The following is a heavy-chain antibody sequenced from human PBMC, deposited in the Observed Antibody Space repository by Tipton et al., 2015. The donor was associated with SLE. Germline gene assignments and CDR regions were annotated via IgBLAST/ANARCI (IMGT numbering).Heavy chain of an antibody. CDR2: ITHSGST. V-gene: IGHV4-34*01. J-gene: IGHJ3*02. D-gene: IGHD3-3*01. CDR1: GGSFSGYY. CDR3: ARGKDYDFWSGYYRRDAIDI. Sequence: LRLSCAVYGGSFSGYYWSWIRQPPGKGLEWIGEITHSGSTSYNPSLKSRVTISVDTSKNQFSLKLNSVTAADTAVYYCARGKDYDFWSGYYRRDAIDIWGQGTMVTVSS.